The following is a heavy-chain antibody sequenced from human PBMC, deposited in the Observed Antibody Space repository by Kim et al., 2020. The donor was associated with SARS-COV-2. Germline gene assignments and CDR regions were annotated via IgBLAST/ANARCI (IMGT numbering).Heavy chain of an antibody. CDR2: T. D-gene: IGHD6-13*01. J-gene: IGHJ6*02. CDR3: GRAGYGKGLDV. Sequence: TEYVASVKGRFTISRDDSENSLYLQMNGLKIEDTAVYYCGRAGYGKGLDVWGQGTTVTVSS. V-gene: IGHV3-72*01.